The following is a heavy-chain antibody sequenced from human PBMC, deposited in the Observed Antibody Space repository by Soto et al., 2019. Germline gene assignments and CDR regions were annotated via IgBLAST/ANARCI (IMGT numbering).Heavy chain of an antibody. CDR3: ARGHSIFYGMDV. Sequence: QVQLVESGGGLVKPGGSLRLSCAASGFTFSDYYMNWIRQAPGKGLEWVSYISSSGTTIYYADSVKGRFTISRDNADNALFLQMNSLRAEDTSLYYCARGHSIFYGMDVWGQGTTVTVSS. CDR2: ISSSGTTI. CDR1: GFTFSDYY. V-gene: IGHV3-11*01. D-gene: IGHD2-21*01. J-gene: IGHJ6*02.